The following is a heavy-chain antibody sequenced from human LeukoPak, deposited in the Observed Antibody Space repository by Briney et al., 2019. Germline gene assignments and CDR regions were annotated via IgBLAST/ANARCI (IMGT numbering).Heavy chain of an antibody. V-gene: IGHV3-74*01. J-gene: IGHJ3*01. CDR1: GFTFGNSW. CDR3: VVVVEPPDSDGFDV. D-gene: IGHD1-14*01. CDR2: INADGSTA. Sequence: GGSLRLSCAASGFTFGNSWVRWVRQAPGKGLVWVSRINADGSTATYADSVKGRFTISRDNARNTLSLQMNSLTIEDTAVYYCVVVVEPPDSDGFDVWGQGTMITVSS.